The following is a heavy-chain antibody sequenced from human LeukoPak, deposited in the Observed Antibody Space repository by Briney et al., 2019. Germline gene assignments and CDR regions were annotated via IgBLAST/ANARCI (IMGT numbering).Heavy chain of an antibody. V-gene: IGHV3-21*01. CDR2: ISSSSSYI. Sequence: GGSLRLSCAASGFTFSSYSMNWVRQAPGKGLEWDSSISSSSSYIYYADSVKGRFAISRDNAKNSLYLQMNSLRAEDTAVYYCARAGEGPFYYYGMDVWGQGTTVTVSS. D-gene: IGHD7-27*01. J-gene: IGHJ6*02. CDR3: ARAGEGPFYYYGMDV. CDR1: GFTFSSYS.